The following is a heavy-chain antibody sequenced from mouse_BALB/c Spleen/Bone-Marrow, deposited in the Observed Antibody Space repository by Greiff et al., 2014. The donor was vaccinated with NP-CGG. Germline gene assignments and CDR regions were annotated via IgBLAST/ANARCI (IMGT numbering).Heavy chain of an antibody. CDR1: GYTFTSYD. V-gene: IGHV1S56*01. CDR2: INPGDGSA. J-gene: IGHJ1*01. D-gene: IGHD2-3*01. Sequence: VQVVESGPELVEPGTLVKMSCKASGYTFTSYDINWVKQRPGQGLELIGWINPGDGSAKYNEKFKGRATLTADKSSSTAYMQLSSLTSENTAVYFCARSGDGYYWYFDVWGAGTMVTVSS. CDR3: ARSGDGYYWYFDV.